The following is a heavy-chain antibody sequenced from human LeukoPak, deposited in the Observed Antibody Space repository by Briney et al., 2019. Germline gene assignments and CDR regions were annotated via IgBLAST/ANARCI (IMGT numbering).Heavy chain of an antibody. J-gene: IGHJ4*02. CDR3: ATEDRIAAPSGVGY. CDR1: GYTFTSYD. D-gene: IGHD6-13*01. V-gene: IGHV1-8*01. CDR2: MNPNSGNT. Sequence: ASVKVSCKASGYTFTSYDINWVRQATGQGLEWMGWMNPNSGNTGYAQKFQGRVTMTEDTSTDTAYMELSSLRSEDTAVYYCATEDRIAAPSGVGYWGQGTLVTVSS.